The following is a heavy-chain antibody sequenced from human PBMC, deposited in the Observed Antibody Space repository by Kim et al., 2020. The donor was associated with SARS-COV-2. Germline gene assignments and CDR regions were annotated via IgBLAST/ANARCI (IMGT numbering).Heavy chain of an antibody. D-gene: IGHD1-26*01. CDR1: GGSISSGGYS. Sequence: SETLSLTCAVSGGSISSGGYSWSWIRKPTGKGLEWIGYIYYSGSTYYNPSLKSRVTIAVDRTKNQFSLQLGSVTAADTSVYYRAPAIGGSTTWFDACGQG. V-gene: IGHV4-30-2*01. CDR2: IYYSGST. J-gene: IGHJ5*02. CDR3: APAIGGSTTWFDA.